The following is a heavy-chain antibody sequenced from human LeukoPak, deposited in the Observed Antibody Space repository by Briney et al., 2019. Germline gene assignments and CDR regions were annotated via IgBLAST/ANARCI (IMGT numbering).Heavy chain of an antibody. CDR1: GGSISSGGYY. D-gene: IGHD6-6*01. Sequence: PSETLSLTCTVSGGSISSGGYYWSWIRQHPGKGLEWIGYIYYSGSTYYNPSLKSRVTISVDTSKNQFSLKLSSATAADTAVYYCARFSPSSSVDYWGQGTLVTVSS. CDR3: ARFSPSSSVDY. J-gene: IGHJ4*02. V-gene: IGHV4-31*03. CDR2: IYYSGST.